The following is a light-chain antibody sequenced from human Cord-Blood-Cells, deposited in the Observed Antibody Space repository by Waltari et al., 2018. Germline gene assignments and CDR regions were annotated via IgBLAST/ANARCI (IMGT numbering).Light chain of an antibody. CDR2: WAS. CDR3: QHDYSTPLT. J-gene: IGKJ3*01. Sequence: DIVMTQSPDSLAVSLGERATSNCKSSQSVLYSSNNKNYLAWYQQKPGQPPKLIIYWASTRESGVADRFSGSGSGTDFTLTISSLQAEDVAVYYCQHDYSTPLTFGPGTKVDI. V-gene: IGKV4-1*01. CDR1: QSVLYSSNNKNY.